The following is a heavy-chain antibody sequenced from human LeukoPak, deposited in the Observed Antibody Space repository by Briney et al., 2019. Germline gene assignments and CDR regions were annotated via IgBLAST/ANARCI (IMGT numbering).Heavy chain of an antibody. CDR3: ASIRYFGWLRS. CDR1: GGSISSSSYY. CDR2: IYYSGST. Sequence: PSETLSLTCTVSGGSISSSSYYWGWIRQPPGKGLEWIGSIYYSGSTYYNPSLKSRVTISVDTSKNQFSLKLSSVTAADTAVYYCASIRYFGWLRSWGQGTLVTVSS. D-gene: IGHD3-9*01. J-gene: IGHJ4*02. V-gene: IGHV4-39*01.